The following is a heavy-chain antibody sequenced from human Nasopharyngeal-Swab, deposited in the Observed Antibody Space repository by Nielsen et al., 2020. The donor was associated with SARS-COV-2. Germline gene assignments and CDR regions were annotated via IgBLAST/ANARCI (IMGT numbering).Heavy chain of an antibody. CDR3: AKDQYSSSSVDYYYGMDV. Sequence: GGSLRLSCAASGFTFSNYWMSWVRQAPGKGLEWVSEISGGGGDTYYAVSVKGRFTISRDNSKSTLYLQMNSLRAEDTALYYCAKDQYSSSSVDYYYGMDVWGQGTTVTVSS. D-gene: IGHD6-6*01. J-gene: IGHJ6*02. V-gene: IGHV3-23*01. CDR2: ISGGGGDT. CDR1: GFTFSNYW.